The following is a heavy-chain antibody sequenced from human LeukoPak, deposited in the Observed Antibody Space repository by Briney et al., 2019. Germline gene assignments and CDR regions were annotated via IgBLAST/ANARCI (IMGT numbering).Heavy chain of an antibody. CDR1: GASISSSTDY. J-gene: IGHJ5*02. D-gene: IGHD1-14*01. CDR2: IYYSGST. V-gene: IGHV4-39*01. CDR3: AGLIRPGWFDP. Sequence: SETLSLTCTVSGASISSSTDYWGWIRQPPGKGLEWIANIYYSGSTYYNPSLKSRVTISVDTSKNQFSLKLSSVTAADTAVYYCAGLIRPGWFDPWGHGTLVTVSS.